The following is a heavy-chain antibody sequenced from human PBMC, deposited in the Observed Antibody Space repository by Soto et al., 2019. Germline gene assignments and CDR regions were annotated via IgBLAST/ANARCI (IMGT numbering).Heavy chain of an antibody. V-gene: IGHV2-5*01. CDR2: IYWNDDK. J-gene: IGHJ4*02. CDR3: AHIVRLGELSNSFAY. CDR1: GFSRSTSGVG. Sequence: AWGPTLVNPRQTLTLTCTFSGFSRSTSGVGVGWIRHPPGKALEWLALIYWNDDKRYSPSLKSRLTTTKDTSKNQVVLTMTNMDPVDTAPYYCAHIVRLGELSNSFAYWGQGTLVPAPQ. D-gene: IGHD3-10*01.